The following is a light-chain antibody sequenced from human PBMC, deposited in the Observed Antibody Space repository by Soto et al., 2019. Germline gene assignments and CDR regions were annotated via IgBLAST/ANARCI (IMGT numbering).Light chain of an antibody. V-gene: IGKV3-11*01. J-gene: IGKJ4*01. CDR3: QQRTNWPQLT. CDR1: QSVGSS. Sequence: EIVLTQSPGTLSLSPGEIATLSCRASQSVGSSLAWYQQKAGQAPRLFIYDASNRATGIPARISGSGSGTDFTLTISSLEPEDFAVYYCQQRTNWPQLTLGGGTKVDIK. CDR2: DAS.